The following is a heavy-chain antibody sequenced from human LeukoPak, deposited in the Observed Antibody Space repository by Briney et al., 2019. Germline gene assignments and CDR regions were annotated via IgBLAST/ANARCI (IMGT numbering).Heavy chain of an antibody. J-gene: IGHJ6*02. D-gene: IGHD6-19*01. Sequence: GESLKISCRTSGYSFTRYWIGWVRQMPGKGLEWMGIIYGGDSDTKYGPSFEGQVTITVDKSISTAYLQWSSLKASDTANYYCARGITGGSSAHAMDVWGQGTTVTVS. V-gene: IGHV5-51*01. CDR2: IYGGDSDT. CDR3: ARGITGGSSAHAMDV. CDR1: GYSFTRYW.